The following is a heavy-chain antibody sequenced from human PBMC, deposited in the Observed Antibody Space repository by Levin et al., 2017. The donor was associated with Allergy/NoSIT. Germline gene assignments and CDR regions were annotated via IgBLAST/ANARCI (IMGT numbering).Heavy chain of an antibody. V-gene: IGHV3-30*18. CDR2: ISDDGSNK. CDR3: AKPIGYCTGGSCYSFDY. Sequence: GESLMISCAASGFTFSSYGMHWVRQAPGKGLEWVAVISDDGSNKYYVDSVKGRFTISRDNSKNTLYLQMNSLRAADTAVYYCAKPIGYCTGGSCYSFDYWGQGTLVTVSS. J-gene: IGHJ4*02. CDR1: GFTFSSYG. D-gene: IGHD2-15*01.